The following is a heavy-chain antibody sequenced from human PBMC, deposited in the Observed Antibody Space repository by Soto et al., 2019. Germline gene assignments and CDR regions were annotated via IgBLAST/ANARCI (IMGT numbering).Heavy chain of an antibody. J-gene: IGHJ4*02. CDR3: ARSSVRGWSY. V-gene: IGHV4-34*01. CDR2: ITHSGST. CDR1: GGSFSGSY. Sequence: PSETLSLTCAVYGGSFSGSYWTWIRQPPGKGLEWIGEITHSGSTNYNPSLKSRVTISVDTSKNQFSLNLNSVTAADTAVYYCARSSVRGWSYWGQGTLVTVSS. D-gene: IGHD3-10*02.